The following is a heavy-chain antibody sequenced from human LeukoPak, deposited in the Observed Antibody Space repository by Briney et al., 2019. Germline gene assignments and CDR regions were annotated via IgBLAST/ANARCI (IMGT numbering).Heavy chain of an antibody. CDR2: IKSDGTT. V-gene: IGHV3-53*01. CDR3: ARLRRGY. CDR1: GLTVTSNH. J-gene: IGHJ4*02. Sequence: GGSLRLSCAASGLTVTSNHMSWVRQAPGKGLEWVSLIKSDGTTEYADSVKGRFTISRDNSKNTLFLQMNSLRVEDTAVYYCARLRRGYWGRGTPVTVSP.